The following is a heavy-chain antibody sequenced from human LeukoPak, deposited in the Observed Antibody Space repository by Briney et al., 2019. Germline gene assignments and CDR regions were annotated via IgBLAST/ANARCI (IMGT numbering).Heavy chain of an antibody. CDR3: ARKSSGWFDI. V-gene: IGHV4-59*11. D-gene: IGHD6-19*01. CDR1: AGSISSHY. CDR2: IYYSGTT. J-gene: IGHJ3*02. Sequence: SETLSLTCTVSAGSISSHYWTWVRQPPGKGLEWIGYIYYSGTTNYNPSLKSRVTISLDTSKTQFSLNLNSVTAADTAVYYCARKSSGWFDIWGQGTIVTVSS.